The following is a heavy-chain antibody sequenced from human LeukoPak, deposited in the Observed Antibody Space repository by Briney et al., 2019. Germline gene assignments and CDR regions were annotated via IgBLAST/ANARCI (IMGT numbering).Heavy chain of an antibody. CDR1: GFTFSTYG. CDR2: IWYDGSNK. J-gene: IGHJ4*02. D-gene: IGHD3-10*01. Sequence: GGSLRLSCAASGFTFSTYGMHWVRQAPGKGLEWVAVIWYDGSNKYYADSVKGRFTISRDNSKNTLYLQMNSLRAEDTAVYYCARDSVEARELGAHFDYWGQGTLVTVSS. V-gene: IGHV3-33*01. CDR3: ARDSVEARELGAHFDY.